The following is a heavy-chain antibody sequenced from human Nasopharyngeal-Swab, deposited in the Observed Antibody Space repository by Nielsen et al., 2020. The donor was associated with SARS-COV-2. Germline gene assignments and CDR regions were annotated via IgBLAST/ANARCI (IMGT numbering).Heavy chain of an antibody. J-gene: IGHJ6*03. Sequence: GESLKISCKGSGYSFTSHWIGWVRQMPGKGLEWVGIIYPGDSDTRYIPSFQGQVTISADKSINTAYLQWSSLKASDTAMYYCARLPGYCTNGVCYGDYYYYMDVWGKGTTVTVSS. CDR1: GYSFTSHW. CDR2: IYPGDSDT. V-gene: IGHV5-51*01. D-gene: IGHD2-8*01. CDR3: ARLPGYCTNGVCYGDYYYYMDV.